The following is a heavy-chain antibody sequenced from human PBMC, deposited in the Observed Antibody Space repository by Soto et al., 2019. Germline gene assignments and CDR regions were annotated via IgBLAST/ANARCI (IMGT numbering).Heavy chain of an antibody. CDR1: GYTFTSYA. D-gene: IGHD3-10*01. V-gene: IGHV1-3*01. Sequence: SVKVSCKASGYTFTSYAMHWVRQAPGQRLEWMGWINAGNGNTKYSQKFQGRVTITRDTSASTAYMELSSLRSEDTAVYYCADAVVRGVWRYYYCMDVWGQGTTVTVSS. CDR3: ADAVVRGVWRYYYCMDV. CDR2: INAGNGNT. J-gene: IGHJ6*02.